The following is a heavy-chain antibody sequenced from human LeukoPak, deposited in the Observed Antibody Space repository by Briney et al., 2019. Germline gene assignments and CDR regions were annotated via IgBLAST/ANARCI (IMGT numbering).Heavy chain of an antibody. V-gene: IGHV3-30*18. J-gene: IGHJ4*02. CDR2: ISYAGSAK. CDR1: GFAFSSYG. CDR3: ANPDAGGDSTGRPFDC. D-gene: IGHD6-19*01. Sequence: GGSLRLSCAASGFAFSSYGMHWVRQAPGKGLEWLAVISYAGSAKFYADSVKGRFTISRDNSKNTLFLEMNSLRVEDTAVYYCANPDAGGDSTGRPFDCWGQRTLVTVSS.